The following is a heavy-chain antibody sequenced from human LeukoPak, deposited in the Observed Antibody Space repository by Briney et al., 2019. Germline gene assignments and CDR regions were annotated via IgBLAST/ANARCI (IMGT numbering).Heavy chain of an antibody. CDR1: GGTPSRYA. CDR3: AGDPPGTPIGFDV. V-gene: IGHV1-69*06. CDR2: IDTMSVTA. J-gene: IGHJ3*01. Sequence: SVKVSCKASGGTPSRYAISWVRQAPGQGLEWMGRIDTMSVTASHAQDSLTITADRSTNTVYMDLSSLRYDDTAIYYCAGDPPGTPIGFDVWGQGTMVTVSS. D-gene: IGHD3-10*01.